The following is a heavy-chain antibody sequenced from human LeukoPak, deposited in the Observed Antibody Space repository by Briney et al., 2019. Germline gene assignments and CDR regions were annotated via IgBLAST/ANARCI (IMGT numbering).Heavy chain of an antibody. CDR2: IYYIGST. CDR1: GGSISSGGYY. V-gene: IGHV4-61*08. CDR3: ARGTIAVHAGRFDY. J-gene: IGHJ4*02. Sequence: SQTLSLTCTVSGGSISSGGYYWSWIRQPPGKGLEWIGYIYYIGSTNYNPSVKSRVTISVDTSKNQFSLKLSSVTAADTAVYYCARGTIAVHAGRFDYWGQGILVTVSS. D-gene: IGHD2-21*01.